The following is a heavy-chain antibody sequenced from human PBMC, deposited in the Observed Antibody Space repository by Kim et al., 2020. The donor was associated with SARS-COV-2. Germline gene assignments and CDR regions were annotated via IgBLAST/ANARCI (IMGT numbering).Heavy chain of an antibody. J-gene: IGHJ6*01. D-gene: IGHD3-10*01. CDR3: SREPPITMVRGVIFTDYY. CDR2: INHSGST. Sequence: SETLSLTCAVYGGSFMGYYWSWIRQHTGKGLEWIGEINHSGSTNYNPSLKSRVTISVDTSKNQFSLKLSSVTAADTAVYYCSREPPITMVRGVIFTDYY. CDR1: GGSFMGYY. V-gene: IGHV4-34*01.